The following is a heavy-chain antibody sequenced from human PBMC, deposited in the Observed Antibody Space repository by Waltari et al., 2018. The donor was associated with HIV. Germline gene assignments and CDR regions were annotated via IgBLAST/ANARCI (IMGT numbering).Heavy chain of an antibody. CDR2: INHSGST. CDR1: GGSFSGYY. D-gene: IGHD3-3*01. CDR3: AREPRVTIFGVVRSMYYFDY. J-gene: IGHJ4*02. Sequence: QVQLQQWGAGLLKPSETLSLTCAVYGGSFSGYYWSWIRQPPGKGLEWIGEINHSGSTNYNPSLKSRVTISVDTSKNQFSLKLSSVTAADTAVYYCAREPRVTIFGVVRSMYYFDYWGQGTLVTVSS. V-gene: IGHV4-34*01.